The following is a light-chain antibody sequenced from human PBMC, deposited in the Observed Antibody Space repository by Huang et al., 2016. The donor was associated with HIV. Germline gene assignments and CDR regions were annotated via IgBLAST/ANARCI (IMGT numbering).Light chain of an antibody. J-gene: IGKJ4*01. CDR2: AAS. CDR3: QQVKTYPLT. V-gene: IGKV1-9*01. CDR1: QDIDSY. Sequence: IQLTQSPSSLSASVGDRVTITCRASQDIDSYLAWYQLKPGKAPTLLIYAASSLQSRVPLRFSGSGSGTDFILTISSLQPEDSATYYCQQVKTYPLTFGGGTRVEV.